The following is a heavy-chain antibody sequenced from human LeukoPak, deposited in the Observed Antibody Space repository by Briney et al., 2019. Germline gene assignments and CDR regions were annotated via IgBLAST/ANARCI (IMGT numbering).Heavy chain of an antibody. CDR3: AKDRMGGVTFFDY. CDR1: GYTFTSYD. D-gene: IGHD2-21*02. J-gene: IGHJ4*02. V-gene: IGHV1-8*01. CDR2: MNPNSGNT. Sequence: ASVKVSCKASGYTFTSYDINWVRQAAGQGLEWMGWMNPNSGNTGYAQKFQGRVTMTRNTSINTAYMELTSLTSEDTAVYYCAKDRMGGVTFFDYWGQGTLVTVSS.